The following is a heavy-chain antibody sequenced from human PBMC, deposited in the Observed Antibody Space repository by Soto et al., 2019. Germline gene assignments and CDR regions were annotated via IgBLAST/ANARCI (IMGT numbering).Heavy chain of an antibody. CDR1: GFTFSSYA. Sequence: PGGSLRLSCAASGFTFSSYAMSWVRQAPGKGLEWVSAISGSGGSTYYADSVKGRFTISRDKSKNTLYLQMNSLRAEDTAVYYCAKSPPVFDTAIPASWFDPWGQGTLVTVSS. CDR2: ISGSGGST. CDR3: AKSPPVFDTAIPASWFDP. J-gene: IGHJ5*02. D-gene: IGHD5-18*01. V-gene: IGHV3-23*01.